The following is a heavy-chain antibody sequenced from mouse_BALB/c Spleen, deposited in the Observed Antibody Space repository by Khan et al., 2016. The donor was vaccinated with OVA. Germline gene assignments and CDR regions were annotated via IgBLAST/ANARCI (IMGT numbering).Heavy chain of an antibody. D-gene: IGHD1-1*01. CDR2: INPSTGYT. CDR3: ARTGLRWDFDY. Sequence: QVRLQQSGAELAKPGASVKMSCKASGYTFINYWILWVKQRPGQGLEWIGYINPSTGYTEYNQNFKDKATLTADKSSSTAYMQLSSLTSEDSAVYNSARTGLRWDFDYWGQGTTLTVSS. CDR1: GYTFINYW. J-gene: IGHJ2*01. V-gene: IGHV1-7*01.